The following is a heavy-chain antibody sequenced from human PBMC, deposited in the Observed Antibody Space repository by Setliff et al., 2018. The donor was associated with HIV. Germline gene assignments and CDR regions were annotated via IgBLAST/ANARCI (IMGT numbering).Heavy chain of an antibody. CDR3: ARGGYYTSGTWFDP. D-gene: IGHD3-10*01. CDR2: TNPNSGGT. V-gene: IGHV1-2*02. Sequence: ASVKVSCKASGYTFTGNYIHWVRQAPGQGLEWMGWTNPNSGGTNYEQKFQGRVTMTRDTSISTAYMELTWLTPVDTAIYYCARGGYYTSGTWFDPWGQGTLVTVSS. J-gene: IGHJ5*02. CDR1: GYTFTGNY.